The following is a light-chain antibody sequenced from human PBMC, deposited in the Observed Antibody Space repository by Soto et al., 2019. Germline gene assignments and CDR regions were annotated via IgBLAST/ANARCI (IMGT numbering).Light chain of an antibody. CDR1: SSDVGAYDY. J-gene: IGLJ1*01. CDR2: DVS. CDR3: SSYTSSSTLV. V-gene: IGLV2-14*03. Sequence: QSALPQPASVSGSPGQSITVSCTGTSSDVGAYDYVSWYQHHPGKAPKLMIYDVSYRPSGVSNRFSGSKSGNTASLTISGLQAEDEADYYCSSYTSSSTLVFGTGTSSPS.